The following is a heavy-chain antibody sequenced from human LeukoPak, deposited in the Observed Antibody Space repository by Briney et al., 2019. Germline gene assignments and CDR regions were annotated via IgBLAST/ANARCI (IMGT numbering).Heavy chain of an antibody. J-gene: IGHJ4*02. D-gene: IGHD2-21*01. CDR1: GFTFSSYS. Sequence: GGSLRLSCAASGFTFSSYSMNWVRQAPGKGLEWVSYISSSSSTIYYADSVKDRFTISRDNAKNSLYLQMNSLRAEDTAVYYCARDSTDYYFDYWGQGTLVTVSS. V-gene: IGHV3-48*01. CDR3: ARDSTDYYFDY. CDR2: ISSSSSTI.